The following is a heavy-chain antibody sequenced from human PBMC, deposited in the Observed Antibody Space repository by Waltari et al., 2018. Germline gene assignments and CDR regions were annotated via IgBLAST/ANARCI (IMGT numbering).Heavy chain of an antibody. J-gene: IGHJ4*02. CDR2: IRSRAGDYAT. CDR1: GFTLSATA. V-gene: IGHV3-73*01. D-gene: IGHD1-26*01. CDR3: SVGATAP. Sequence: EVQLVASGGGLVQPGGSLKLSCAPSGFTLSATAVHWVRQASGKGLEWVGRIRSRAGDYATTYTVSVRGRFTISRDDSKNTAYLQLNSLKTEDTAVYYCSVGATAPWGQGTLVTVSS.